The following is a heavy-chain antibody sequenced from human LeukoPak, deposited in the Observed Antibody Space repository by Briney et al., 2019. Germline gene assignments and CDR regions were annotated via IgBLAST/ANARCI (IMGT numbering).Heavy chain of an antibody. D-gene: IGHD5-24*01. CDR2: ISPSGAST. CDR3: ARDNSVRDEAWWFSP. Sequence: VASVKVSCKSFGYTFTSNYMHWVRQAPGQGPEWMGVISPSGASTTYAQTFQGRVTLTRDMSTSTDYLELSSLRSEDTAVYYCARDNSVRDEAWWFSPWGQGTLVTVSS. V-gene: IGHV1-46*01. J-gene: IGHJ5*02. CDR1: GYTFTSNY.